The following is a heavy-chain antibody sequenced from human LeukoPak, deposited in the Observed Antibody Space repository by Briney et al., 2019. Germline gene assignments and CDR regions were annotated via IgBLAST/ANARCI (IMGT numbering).Heavy chain of an antibody. D-gene: IGHD5-12*01. CDR3: SRRRPGDRYAYGPFDS. CDR2: IYPISGGA. J-gene: IGHJ4*02. CDR1: GYTFTDYY. V-gene: IGHV1-2*06. Sequence: GASVKVSCKTSGYTFTDYYLHLVRQAPGQGLEWMGRIYPISGGANYAQKFQGRVTMTRDTSISTAYMELSRLTSDDTAVYYCSRRRPGDRYAYGPFDSWGQGTLLTVSS.